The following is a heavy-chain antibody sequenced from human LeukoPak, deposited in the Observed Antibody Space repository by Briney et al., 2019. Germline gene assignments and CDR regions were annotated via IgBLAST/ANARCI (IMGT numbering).Heavy chain of an antibody. CDR2: IHSSGST. V-gene: IGHV4-39*01. D-gene: IGHD1-7*01. Sequence: PSETLSLTCSVSGGSISSSTSHWGWIRQPPGKGLEWIGGIHSSGSTYYNPSLESRVTISVDTSKNQVSLKLSSVTAADTAVYYCARPGITGTTLSWGQGTLVTVSS. CDR1: GGSISSSTSH. CDR3: ARPGITGTTLS. J-gene: IGHJ4*02.